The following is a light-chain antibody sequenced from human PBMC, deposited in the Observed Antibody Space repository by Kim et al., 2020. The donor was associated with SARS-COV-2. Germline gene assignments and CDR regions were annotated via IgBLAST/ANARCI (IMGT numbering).Light chain of an antibody. Sequence: LSPGERATLSCRASQNVYTYLSWYQQKPGQPPSLLIYDASKRATGIPARFSGSGSGTDFTLTIAGLEPEDFAVYYCQQRGSWPLTFGVGTKVDIK. CDR3: QQRGSWPLT. CDR2: DAS. J-gene: IGKJ4*01. CDR1: QNVYTY. V-gene: IGKV3-11*01.